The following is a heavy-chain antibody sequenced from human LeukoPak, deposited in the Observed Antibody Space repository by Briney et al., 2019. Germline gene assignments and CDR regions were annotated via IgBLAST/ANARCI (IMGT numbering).Heavy chain of an antibody. V-gene: IGHV1-2*02. J-gene: IGHJ5*02. CDR2: INPNSGGT. Sequence: ASVKVSCKASGYTFIGYYMHWVRQAPGQGLEWMGWINPNSGGTNYAQKFQGRVTMTRDTSISTAYMELSRLTSDDTAVYYCARGFASMIPVVDLWGQGTLVTVSS. CDR3: ARGFASMIPVVDL. D-gene: IGHD3-22*01. CDR1: GYTFIGYY.